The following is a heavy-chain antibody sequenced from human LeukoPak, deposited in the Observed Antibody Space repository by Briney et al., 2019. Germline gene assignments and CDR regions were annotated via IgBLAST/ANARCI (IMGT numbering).Heavy chain of an antibody. J-gene: IGHJ5*02. Sequence: GGSLRLSCTVSGFVFSNSAMSWVRQAPGKRLEWVSAISISGGRTFYGDSVKGRFTISRDNSNNTPYLQMSSLTAEDTAVYYCAKIYYASGSYDWFDPWGQGTLVTVSS. CDR2: ISISGGRT. CDR3: AKIYYASGSYDWFDP. CDR1: GFVFSNSA. V-gene: IGHV3-23*01. D-gene: IGHD3-10*01.